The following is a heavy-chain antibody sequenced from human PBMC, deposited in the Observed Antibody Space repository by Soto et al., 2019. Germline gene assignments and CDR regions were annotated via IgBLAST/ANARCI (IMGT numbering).Heavy chain of an antibody. J-gene: IGHJ4*02. CDR3: ANSHPYCSSTSCYLD. CDR1: GFTFSSYA. D-gene: IGHD2-2*01. V-gene: IGHV3-23*01. Sequence: GGSLRLSCAASGFTFSSYAMSWVRQAPGKGLEWVSAISGSGGSTYYADSVKGRFTISRDNSKNTLYLQMNSLRAEDTAVYYCANSHPYCSSTSCYLDWGQGTLVTVSS. CDR2: ISGSGGST.